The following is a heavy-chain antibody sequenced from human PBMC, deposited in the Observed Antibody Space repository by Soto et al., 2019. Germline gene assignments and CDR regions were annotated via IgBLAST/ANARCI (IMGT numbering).Heavy chain of an antibody. CDR1: GYTFTSYD. Sequence: ASVKVSCKASGYTFTSYDINWVRQAPGQGLEWMGWMNAYTGNTGYAQKFQGRASMTRNTSISTAYMELSSLISEDTAVYYCARGTGWDTEDSWGQGILVTVSS. J-gene: IGHJ4*02. CDR2: MNAYTGNT. CDR3: ARGTGWDTEDS. D-gene: IGHD6-19*01. V-gene: IGHV1-8*01.